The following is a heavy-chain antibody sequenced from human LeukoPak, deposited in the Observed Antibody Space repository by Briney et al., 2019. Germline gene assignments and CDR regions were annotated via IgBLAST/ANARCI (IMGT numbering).Heavy chain of an antibody. V-gene: IGHV1-2*02. CDR1: GYTFTGYY. CDR3: ARDSVEYSSSPDY. CDR2: INPNSGGT. J-gene: IGHJ4*02. D-gene: IGHD6-6*01. Sequence: GASVKVSCKASGYTFTGYYMHWVRQAPGQGLEWMGWINPNSGGTNYAQKFQGRVTMTRDTPISTAYMELSRLRSDDTAVYYCARDSVEYSSSPDYWGQGTLVTVSS.